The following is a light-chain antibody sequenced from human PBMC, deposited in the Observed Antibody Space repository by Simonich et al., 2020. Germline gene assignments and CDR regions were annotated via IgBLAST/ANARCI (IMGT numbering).Light chain of an antibody. Sequence: DIQMTQSPSSLSASVGDRVTITCRASQGISNYLAWYQQKPGKVPKLLIYAASTLQSRVTSRFSGSGSGTDFTLTISSLQPEDVATYYCQKYNSALFTFGPGTKVDIK. CDR1: QGISNY. V-gene: IGKV1-27*01. CDR3: QKYNSALFT. J-gene: IGKJ3*01. CDR2: AAS.